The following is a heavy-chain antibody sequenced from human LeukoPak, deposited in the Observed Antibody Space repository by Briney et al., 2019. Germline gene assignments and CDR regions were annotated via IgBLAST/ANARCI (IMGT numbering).Heavy chain of an antibody. J-gene: IGHJ6*03. CDR3: AKVRGMGCSSTSCQGYMDV. V-gene: IGHV3-33*06. Sequence: GGSLRLCCAACGFTFSSYGMHCVRQATGKGLEWVAVIWYDGSNKYYADSVKGRFTISRDISKNTLYLQMNSLRAEDTAVYYCAKVRGMGCSSTSCQGYMDVWGKGTTVTVSS. D-gene: IGHD2-2*01. CDR1: GFTFSSYG. CDR2: IWYDGSNK.